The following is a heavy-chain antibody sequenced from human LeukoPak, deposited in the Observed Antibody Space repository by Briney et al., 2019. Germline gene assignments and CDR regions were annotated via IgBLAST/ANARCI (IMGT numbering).Heavy chain of an antibody. CDR1: GFTFSSYW. D-gene: IGHD6-19*01. CDR3: TTDPGIAVAGTFDY. CDR2: IKSKTDGGTT. J-gene: IGHJ4*02. V-gene: IGHV3-15*01. Sequence: GGSLRLSCAASGFTFSSYWMSWVRQAPGKGLEWVGRIKSKTDGGTTDYAAPVKGRFTISRDDSKNTLYLQMNSLKTEDTAVYYCTTDPGIAVAGTFDYWGQGTLVTVSS.